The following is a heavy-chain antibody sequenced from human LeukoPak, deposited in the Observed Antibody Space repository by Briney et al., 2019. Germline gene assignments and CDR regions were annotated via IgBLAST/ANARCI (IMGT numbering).Heavy chain of an antibody. CDR3: ARVDGSGSYPVRGWFDP. J-gene: IGHJ5*02. D-gene: IGHD3-10*01. Sequence: SETLSLTCTVSGGSISNYYWSWIRQPPGKGLEWIGYIYYTGSTNYNPSLKSRVTILVDTSKNQFSLKLRSVTAADTAVYYCARVDGSGSYPVRGWFDPWGQGTLVTVSS. V-gene: IGHV4-59*01. CDR1: GGSISNYY. CDR2: IYYTGST.